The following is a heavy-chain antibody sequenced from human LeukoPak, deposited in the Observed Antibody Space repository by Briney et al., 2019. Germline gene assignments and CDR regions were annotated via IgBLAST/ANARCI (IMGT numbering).Heavy chain of an antibody. CDR1: GITFSSYA. Sequence: GGSLRLSCVASGITFSSYAMSWVRQAPGKGLEWVSAISGSGGSTYYADSVKGRFTISRDNSKNTLSLQMNSLRAEDTAVYYCAKGINWFDSWGQGTLVTVSS. V-gene: IGHV3-23*01. J-gene: IGHJ5*01. CDR2: ISGSGGST. CDR3: AKGINWFDS.